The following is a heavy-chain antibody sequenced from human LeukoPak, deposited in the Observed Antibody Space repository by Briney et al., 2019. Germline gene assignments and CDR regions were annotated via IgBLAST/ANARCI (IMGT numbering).Heavy chain of an antibody. CDR3: ARGPPRGKYYYMDV. V-gene: IGHV3-30*04. J-gene: IGHJ6*03. CDR2: ISYDGSNK. Sequence: GGSLRLSCAASGFTFSSYAMHWVRQAPGKGLEWVAVISYDGSNKYYADSVKGRFTISRDNSKNTLYLQMNSLRAGDTAVYYCARGPPRGKYYYMDVWGKGTTVTVSS. CDR1: GFTFSSYA. D-gene: IGHD1-1*01.